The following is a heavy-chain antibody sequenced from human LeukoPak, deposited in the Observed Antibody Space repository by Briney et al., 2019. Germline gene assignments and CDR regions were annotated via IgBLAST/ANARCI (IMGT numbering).Heavy chain of an antibody. CDR2: ISSSSSYI. V-gene: IGHV3-21*01. D-gene: IGHD3-10*01. CDR1: GFTFSSYS. CDR3: ARDRGPRTGFMVREAYDY. J-gene: IGHJ4*02. Sequence: GGSLRLSCAASGFTFSSYSMNWVRQAPGKGLEWVSSISSSSSYIYYADSVKGRFTISRDNAKNSLYLQMNSLRAEDTAVYYCARDRGPRTGFMVREAYDYWGQGTLVAVSS.